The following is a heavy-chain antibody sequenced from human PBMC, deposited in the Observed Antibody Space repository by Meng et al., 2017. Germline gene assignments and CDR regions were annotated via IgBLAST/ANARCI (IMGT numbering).Heavy chain of an antibody. CDR2: IYYSGST. CDR1: GGSISSSSYY. D-gene: IGHD3-3*01. J-gene: IGHJ3*02. V-gene: IGHV4-39*07. Sequence: SETLSPTCTVSGGSISSSSYYWGWIRQPPGKGLEWIGSIYYSGSTYYNPSPKSRVTISVDTSKNQFSLKLSSVTAADTAVYYCARRAFWTFDIWGQGTMVTVSS. CDR3: ARRAFWTFDI.